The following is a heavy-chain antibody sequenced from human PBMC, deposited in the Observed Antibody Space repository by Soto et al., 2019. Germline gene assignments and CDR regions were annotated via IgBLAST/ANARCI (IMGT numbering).Heavy chain of an antibody. CDR3: ANEWGSYRGGSFDY. V-gene: IGHV3-23*01. CDR2: ISGRGGNT. CDR1: GFTFSSYA. Sequence: EVQLLESGGGLVQPGGSLRLSCAASGFTFSSYAMSWVRQAPGKGLEWVSAISGRGGNTYYADSVKGRFTISRDNSKNTLYLQMNSLRAEDTAVYYCANEWGSYRGGSFDYWGQGTLVTVSS. J-gene: IGHJ4*02. D-gene: IGHD3-16*02.